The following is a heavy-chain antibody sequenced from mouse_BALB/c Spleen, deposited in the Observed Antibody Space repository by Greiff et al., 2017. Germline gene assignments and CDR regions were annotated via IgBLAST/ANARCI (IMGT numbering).Heavy chain of an antibody. J-gene: IGHJ3*01. CDR2: IYPGDGDT. Sequence: VQLQQSGPELVKPGASVKISCKASGYAFSSSWMNWVKQRPGQGLEWIGRIYPGDGDTNYNGKFKGKATLTADKSSSTAYMQLSSLTSVDSAVYFCARSTMITYAYWGQGTLVTVSA. CDR3: ARSTMITYAY. D-gene: IGHD2-4*01. V-gene: IGHV1-82*01. CDR1: GYAFSSSW.